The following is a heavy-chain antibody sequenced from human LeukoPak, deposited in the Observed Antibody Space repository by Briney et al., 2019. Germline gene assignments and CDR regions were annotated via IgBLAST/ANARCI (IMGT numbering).Heavy chain of an antibody. CDR2: IVWDDDK. V-gene: IGHV2-70*01. J-gene: IGHJ5*01. D-gene: IGHD1-26*01. CDR1: GFSLNTNGMC. CDR3: ARTISGSYSNWFDS. Sequence: ESGPTLVNPTQTLTLTCTFSGFSLNTNGMCVSWIRQPPGKALEWLALIVWDDDKFYRTSLKTRLTISKDTSRNQVVLTLTNMDPVDTATYYCARTISGSYSNWFDSWGQGTLVTVPS.